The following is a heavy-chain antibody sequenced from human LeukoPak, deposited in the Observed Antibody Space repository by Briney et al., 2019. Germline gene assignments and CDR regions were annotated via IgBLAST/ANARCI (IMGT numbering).Heavy chain of an antibody. V-gene: IGHV3-33*01. J-gene: IGHJ4*02. CDR2: IWYDGSYK. CDR3: ARSYGSGSYYFDY. CDR1: GFTFSTYA. Sequence: PGGSLRLSCAASGFTFSTYAIHWVRQAPGKGLEWVAVIWYDGSYKYYSHSVKGRFTISRDNSKNTVYLQMNSLRAEDTAVYNCARSYGSGSYYFDYWGLGTLVTVSS. D-gene: IGHD3-10*01.